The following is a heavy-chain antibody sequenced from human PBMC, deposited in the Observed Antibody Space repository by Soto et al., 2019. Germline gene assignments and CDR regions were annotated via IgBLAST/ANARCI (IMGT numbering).Heavy chain of an antibody. CDR1: GGTFSSYA. CDR2: IIPIFGTA. Sequence: VASVKVSCKASGGTFSSYAISWVRQAPGQGLEWMGGIIPIFGTANYSQKFQARVTITADKSTSTAYMELSSLRSENTAVYYCASWLDYYSSVFEWWFDPWGQGTLVTVSS. V-gene: IGHV1-69*06. J-gene: IGHJ5*02. D-gene: IGHD3-22*01. CDR3: ASWLDYYSSVFEWWFDP.